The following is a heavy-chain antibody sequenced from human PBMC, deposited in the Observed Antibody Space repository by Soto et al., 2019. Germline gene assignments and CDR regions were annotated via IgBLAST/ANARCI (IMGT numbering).Heavy chain of an antibody. J-gene: IGHJ6*02. CDR1: GYTFTSYG. V-gene: IGHV1-18*01. CDR3: ARVNWGYCSSTSCYTGMAV. Sequence: QVQLVQSGAEVKKPGASVKVSCKASGYTFTSYGISWVRQAPGQGLEWMGWISAYNGNTNYAQKLQGRVTMTTDTSTSTAYMELRSLRSDDTAVYYCARVNWGYCSSTSCYTGMAVWGQGTTVTVSS. CDR2: ISAYNGNT. D-gene: IGHD2-2*02.